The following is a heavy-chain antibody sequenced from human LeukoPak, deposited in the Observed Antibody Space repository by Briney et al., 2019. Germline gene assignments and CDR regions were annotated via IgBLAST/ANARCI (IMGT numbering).Heavy chain of an antibody. CDR3: ARHGYSSSWYGATAFDI. CDR1: GGSLSAYY. CDR2: VNHSGST. Sequence: PSETLSLTCAVYGGSLSAYYWSWIRQPPGKGLEWIGDVNHSGSTNYNPSLKSRVAISVDTSKNQFSLRLSSVTAADTAVYYCARHGYSSSWYGATAFDIWGQGTMVTVSS. V-gene: IGHV4-34*01. D-gene: IGHD6-13*01. J-gene: IGHJ3*02.